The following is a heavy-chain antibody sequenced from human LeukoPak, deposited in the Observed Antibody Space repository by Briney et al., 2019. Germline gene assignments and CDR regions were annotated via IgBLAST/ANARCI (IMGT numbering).Heavy chain of an antibody. V-gene: IGHV4-34*01. Sequence: PSETLSLTCAVYGGSFSGYYWSWIRQPPGKGLEWIGEINHSGSTNYNPSLKSRVTISVDTSKNQFSLKLSSVTAADTAVYYCARPVYSSTYYFDYWGQGTLVTVSS. CDR2: INHSGST. D-gene: IGHD6-6*01. J-gene: IGHJ4*02. CDR1: GGSFSGYY. CDR3: ARPVYSSTYYFDY.